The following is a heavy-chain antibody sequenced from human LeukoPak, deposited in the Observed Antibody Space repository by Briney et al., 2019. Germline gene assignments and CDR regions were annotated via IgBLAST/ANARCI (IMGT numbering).Heavy chain of an antibody. CDR2: IYWDDDR. CDR3: AHRNNYYDSSVFAN. V-gene: IGHV2-5*02. CDR1: GFSSNTRGVG. J-gene: IGHJ4*02. D-gene: IGHD3-22*01. Sequence: SGPTLMNPPQTLTLTCTFPGFSSNTRGVGGGWIRQPPGIAQDWLALIYWDDDRRYSQSLKSRLTVTKDTSKNQVVLTMTNMDPVDTATYFSAHRNNYYDSSVFANWRQGTLVTVSS.